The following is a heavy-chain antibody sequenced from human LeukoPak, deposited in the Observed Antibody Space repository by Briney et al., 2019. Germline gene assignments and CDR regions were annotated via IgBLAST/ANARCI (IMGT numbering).Heavy chain of an antibody. J-gene: IGHJ4*02. D-gene: IGHD2-2*02. Sequence: PGGSLRLSCAASGFTFSNAWMSWVRQAPGKGLEWVGRIKSKTDGGTTDYAAPVKGRFTISRDDSKNTLYLQMNSLKTEDTAVYYCTAFIVVVPAAIREDWGQETLVTVPS. CDR3: TAFIVVVPAAIRED. CDR1: GFTFSNAW. CDR2: IKSKTDGGTT. V-gene: IGHV3-15*01.